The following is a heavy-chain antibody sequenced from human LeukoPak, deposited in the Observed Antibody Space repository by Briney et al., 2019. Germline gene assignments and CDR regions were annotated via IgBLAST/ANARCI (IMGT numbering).Heavy chain of an antibody. CDR2: IKQDGTVQ. V-gene: IGHV3-7*01. J-gene: IGHJ6*02. D-gene: IGHD2-21*02. CDR3: ARDYTATGAMDV. Sequence: GSLRLSCAASGFALSAYWMNWVRQAPGKGLQWLANIKQDGTVQHYVDSAKGRFTISRDNAKNSLFLQMNSLRAEDTALYYCARDYTATGAMDVWGQGTTVTVS. CDR1: GFALSAYW.